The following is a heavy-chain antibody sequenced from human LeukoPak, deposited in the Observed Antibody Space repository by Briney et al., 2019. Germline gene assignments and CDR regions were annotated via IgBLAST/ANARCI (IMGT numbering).Heavy chain of an antibody. V-gene: IGHV3-73*01. Sequence: GGSLRLSCAASGFTLSGSAMHWVRQASGKGLEWVGRIRSKANSYATAYAASVKGRFTISRDDSKNTAYLQMNSLKAEDTAVYYCTRHRGYSSGWYYFDYWGQGTLVTVSS. CDR1: GFTLSGSA. D-gene: IGHD6-19*01. CDR3: TRHRGYSSGWYYFDY. CDR2: IRSKANSYAT. J-gene: IGHJ4*02.